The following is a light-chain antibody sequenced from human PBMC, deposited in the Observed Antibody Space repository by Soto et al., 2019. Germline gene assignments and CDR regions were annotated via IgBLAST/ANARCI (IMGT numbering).Light chain of an antibody. J-gene: IGLJ2*01. CDR1: SSNIVSNY. CDR2: RNN. Sequence: QSVLTQPPSASGTPGEMVTISCSGSSSNIVSNYVYWYQQLPGTAPKLLIYRNNQRPSGVPDRFSGSKSGTSASLAISGLRSEDEADYYCAAWDDSLSGPVFGGGTQLTVL. CDR3: AAWDDSLSGPV. V-gene: IGLV1-47*01.